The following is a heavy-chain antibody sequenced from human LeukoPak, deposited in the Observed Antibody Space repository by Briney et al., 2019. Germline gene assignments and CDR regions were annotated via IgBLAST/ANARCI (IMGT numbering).Heavy chain of an antibody. CDR2: IYSGGST. J-gene: IGHJ4*02. CDR1: GFTVSSNY. Sequence: GGSLRLSCAASGFTVSSNYMSWVRQAPGKGLEWVSVIYSGGSTYYADSVKGRFTISRDNSKNTLYLQMNSLRAEDTAVYYCARGGYSYGGSFFDYWGQGTLVTVSS. V-gene: IGHV3-53*01. CDR3: ARGGYSYGGSFFDY. D-gene: IGHD5-18*01.